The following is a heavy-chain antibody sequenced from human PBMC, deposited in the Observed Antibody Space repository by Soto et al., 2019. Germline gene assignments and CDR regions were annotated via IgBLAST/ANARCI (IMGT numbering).Heavy chain of an antibody. Sequence: GGSLRLSCAASGFIFSDYAMTWVRQAPGKGLEWVSVISGSGVSIYYTDSVRGRFTISRDNSKNTLYLQMNSLRAEDTAVYYCAKAAFHYYYYRMDVWGQGTTVTVSS. CDR3: AKAAFHYYYYRMDV. V-gene: IGHV3-23*01. CDR1: GFIFSDYA. J-gene: IGHJ6*02. D-gene: IGHD6-25*01. CDR2: ISGSGVSI.